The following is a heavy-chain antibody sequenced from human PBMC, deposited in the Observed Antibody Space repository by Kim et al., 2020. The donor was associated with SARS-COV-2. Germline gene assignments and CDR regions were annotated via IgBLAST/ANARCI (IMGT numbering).Heavy chain of an antibody. V-gene: IGHV4-34*01. Sequence: NHSGSTTNNPTLKSRVTISVDTSKNQFSLKLSSVTAADTAVYYCASGGLHWGQGTLVTVSS. J-gene: IGHJ4*02. D-gene: IGHD4-17*01. CDR2: NHSGST. CDR3: ASGGLH.